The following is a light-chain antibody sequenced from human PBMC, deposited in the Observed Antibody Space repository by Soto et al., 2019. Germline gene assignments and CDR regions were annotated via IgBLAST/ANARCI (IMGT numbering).Light chain of an antibody. V-gene: IGKV1-9*01. CDR3: QHLNSYPVT. CDR1: QGISSY. Sequence: DIQLTQSPSFLSASVGDRVTITCRASQGISSYLAWYHQKPGKAPKLLIYAASTLQSGVPSRFSGSGSATEFTLPISSLQPEDFATYYCQHLNSYPVTFGQGTKLEIK. J-gene: IGKJ2*01. CDR2: AAS.